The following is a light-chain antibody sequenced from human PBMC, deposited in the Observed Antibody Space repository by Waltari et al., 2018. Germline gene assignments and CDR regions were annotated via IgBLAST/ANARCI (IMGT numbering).Light chain of an antibody. CDR3: QSYDTSLSVV. CDR1: GSNLGAGHG. J-gene: IGLJ3*02. CDR2: GSS. Sequence: QSVPTQPPPVPGVPGQRVAISCTGSGSNLGAGHGFPWYQQLPRTAPQLLIYGSSTRPLGVPDRFFGSTSGTSASLAITGLQAEDEADYYCQSYDTSLSVVFGGGTKLTVL. V-gene: IGLV1-40*01.